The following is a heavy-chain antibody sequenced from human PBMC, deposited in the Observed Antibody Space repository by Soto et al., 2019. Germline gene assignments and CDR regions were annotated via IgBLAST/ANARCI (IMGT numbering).Heavy chain of an antibody. V-gene: IGHV4-39*01. Sequence: ENLSLRCNVSGGSISSSNYNWGWIRQPPGKGLEWIGSIYYSGSTYYNPSLKSRVTISVDTSKNQFSLKLSSVTAADTAVYYCASRRDSGFFDPWGQGTLVTVSS. J-gene: IGHJ5*02. CDR1: GGSISSSNYN. CDR3: ASRRDSGFFDP. D-gene: IGHD5-12*01. CDR2: IYYSGST.